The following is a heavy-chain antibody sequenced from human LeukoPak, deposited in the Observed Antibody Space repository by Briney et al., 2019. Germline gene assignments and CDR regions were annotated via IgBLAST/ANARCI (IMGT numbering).Heavy chain of an antibody. D-gene: IGHD1-7*01. CDR1: GGTFSSYT. V-gene: IGHV1-69*02. J-gene: IGHJ4*02. Sequence: SVKVSCKASGGTFSSYTISWVRQAPGQGLEWMGRIIPILGIANYAQKFQGRVTITADKSTSTAYMELSSLGSEDTAVYYCARVGGVTGTTRWGQGTLVTVSS. CDR3: ARVGGVTGTTR. CDR2: IIPILGIA.